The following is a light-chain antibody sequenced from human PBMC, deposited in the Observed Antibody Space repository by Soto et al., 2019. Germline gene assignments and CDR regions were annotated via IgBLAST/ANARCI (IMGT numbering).Light chain of an antibody. CDR1: QSVSSY. Sequence: EIVLTQSPGTLSLSPGERATLSCRASQSVSSYLAWYQQKPGQAPRLLIYGASSRATGIPDRFGGSGSGTDFTLTISRLEPEDFAGYFCQQYGSSPSTFGQGTKVEI. CDR3: QQYGSSPST. J-gene: IGKJ1*01. CDR2: GAS. V-gene: IGKV3-20*01.